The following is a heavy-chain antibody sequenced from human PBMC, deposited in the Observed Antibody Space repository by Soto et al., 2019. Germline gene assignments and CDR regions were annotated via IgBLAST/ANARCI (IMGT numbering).Heavy chain of an antibody. J-gene: IGHJ4*02. CDR3: ARIRNTRGSGWYYFDY. D-gene: IGHD6-19*01. CDR2: IDWGDEK. Sequence: GSGPTLVNPTQTLTLTCTFSGFSLSTSGICVSWIRPPPGKALDWLALIDWGDEKYYSTSLKTRLTISKDTSKNQVVLTMTNMDPVDTATYYCARIRNTRGSGWYYFDYWGQGTLVTVSS. V-gene: IGHV2-70*01. CDR1: GFSLSTSGIC.